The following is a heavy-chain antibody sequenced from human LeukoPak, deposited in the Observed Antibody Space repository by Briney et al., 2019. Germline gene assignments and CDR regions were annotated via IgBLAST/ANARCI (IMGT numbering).Heavy chain of an antibody. J-gene: IGHJ5*02. CDR1: GFTFSSYW. CDR2: IKQDGSEK. V-gene: IGHV3-7*01. D-gene: IGHD2-2*02. Sequence: GGSLRLSCAASGFTFSSYWMSWVRQAPGKGLEWVANIKQDGSEKYYVDSVKGRFTISRDNAKNSLYLQMNSLRAEDTAVYYCARDLVPAATPYNWSDPWGQGTLVTVSS. CDR3: ARDLVPAATPYNWSDP.